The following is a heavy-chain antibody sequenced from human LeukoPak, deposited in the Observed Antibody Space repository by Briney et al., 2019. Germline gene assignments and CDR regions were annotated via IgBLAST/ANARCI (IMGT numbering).Heavy chain of an antibody. CDR3: ARGRGSFDI. CDR2: ISSSRCYT. Sequence: GVSLRLSCAASGFTFSDYYMSWIRQAPGKGLEWVSYISSSRCYTNYADSVKGRFTISRDNAKNLLYLQMNSLRAEDTAVYYCARGRGSFDIWGQGTMVTVSS. J-gene: IGHJ3*02. CDR1: GFTFSDYY. V-gene: IGHV3-11*05.